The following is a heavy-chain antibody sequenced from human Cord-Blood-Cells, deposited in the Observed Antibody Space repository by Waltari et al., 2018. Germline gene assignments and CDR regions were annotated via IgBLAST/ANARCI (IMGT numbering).Heavy chain of an antibody. CDR3: ARGIITGTPTGDHDY. CDR1: GYTFTGYY. CDR2: INPNSGGT. J-gene: IGHJ4*02. V-gene: IGHV1-2*02. Sequence: QVQLVQSGAEVKKPGASVKVSCKASGYTFTGYYMHWVRQAPGQGLEWMGWINPNSGGTNYAQKFQGRVTMTRDTSISTAYMELSRLRSDDTAVYYCARGIITGTPTGDHDYWGQGTLVTVSS. D-gene: IGHD7-27*01.